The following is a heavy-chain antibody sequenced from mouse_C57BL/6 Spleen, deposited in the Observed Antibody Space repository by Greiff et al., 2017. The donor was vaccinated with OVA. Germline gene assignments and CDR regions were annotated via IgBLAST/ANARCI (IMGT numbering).Heavy chain of an antibody. J-gene: IGHJ4*01. D-gene: IGHD1-1*01. Sequence: QVQLQQPGAELVKPGASVKMSCKASGYTFTSYWITWVKQRPGQGLEWIGDIYPGSGSTNYNEKFKSKATLNVDTSSSTAYMQLSSLTSEDSAVYYCARVYGSSPYYAMDYWGQGTSVTVSS. CDR3: ARVYGSSPYYAMDY. CDR2: IYPGSGST. CDR1: GYTFTSYW. V-gene: IGHV1-55*01.